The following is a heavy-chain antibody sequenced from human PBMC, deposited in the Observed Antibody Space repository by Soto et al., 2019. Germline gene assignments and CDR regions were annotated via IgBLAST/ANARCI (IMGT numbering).Heavy chain of an antibody. CDR2: IWYDGSKK. D-gene: IGHD3-3*01. CDR1: GFTLSSYG. V-gene: IGHV3-33*01. J-gene: IGHJ6*02. Sequence: AGGSLRPPFAASGFTLSSYGLHWVPQAPGKGLEWVAVIWYDGSKKYYEDYVKGRFTISSDNSKKRLYLQMQRLTAEEKAVYYCARVPFTIFGATPHYGMDVWRPGTTVTVSS. CDR3: ARVPFTIFGATPHYGMDV.